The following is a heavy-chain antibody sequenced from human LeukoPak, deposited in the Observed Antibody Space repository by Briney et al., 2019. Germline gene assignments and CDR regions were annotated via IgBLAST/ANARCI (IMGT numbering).Heavy chain of an antibody. CDR3: AGTFDYYDSSGYSVLGAFDI. Sequence: PSETLSLTCAVSGYSISSGYYWGWIRQPPGKGLAWIGSIYHSGSTYYNPSLKSRVTISVDTSKNQFSLKLSSVTAADTAVYYCAGTFDYYDSSGYSVLGAFDIWGQGTMVTVSS. V-gene: IGHV4-38-2*01. CDR1: GYSISSGYY. J-gene: IGHJ3*02. D-gene: IGHD3-22*01. CDR2: IYHSGST.